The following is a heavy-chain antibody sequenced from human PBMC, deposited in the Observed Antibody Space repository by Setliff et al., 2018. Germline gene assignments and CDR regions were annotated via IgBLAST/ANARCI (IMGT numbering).Heavy chain of an antibody. Sequence: PGGSLRLSCAASGFTFSDYYMSWIRQAPGKGLEWVANIKGDGSKKYYVDSVKGRFTISRDNAKNSLYLQMDSLRVEDTAMYFCARDRGGGLYDYWGRGTLVTVSS. J-gene: IGHJ4*02. D-gene: IGHD3-16*01. V-gene: IGHV3-7*01. CDR2: IKGDGSKK. CDR3: ARDRGGGLYDY. CDR1: GFTFSDYY.